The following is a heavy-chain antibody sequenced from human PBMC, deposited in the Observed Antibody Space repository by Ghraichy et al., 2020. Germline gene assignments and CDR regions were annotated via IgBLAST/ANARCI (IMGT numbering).Heavy chain of an antibody. Sequence: GGSLRLSCAASGFTFSRYAMSWVRQAPGKGLEWVSTISGSGGSTYYADSVKGRFTISRDTSKNTLYLQMNSLRAEDTAVYYCAKGGSTVTTVRQYFDYWGQGTLVTVSS. CDR3: AKGGSTVTTVRQYFDY. D-gene: IGHD4-17*01. V-gene: IGHV3-23*01. J-gene: IGHJ4*02. CDR1: GFTFSRYA. CDR2: ISGSGGST.